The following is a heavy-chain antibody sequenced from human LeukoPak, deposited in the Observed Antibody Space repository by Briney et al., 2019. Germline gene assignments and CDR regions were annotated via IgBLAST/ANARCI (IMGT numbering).Heavy chain of an antibody. J-gene: IGHJ3*02. CDR2: MNPDSGGT. CDR3: ARDLNRITMIVVVENAFDI. Sequence: ASVKVSCKASGYTVTGYYMHWVRQAPGQGLEWMGWMNPDSGGTNYAQKFQGRVTMTRDTSISTAYMELSRLRSDDTAVYYCARDLNRITMIVVVENAFDIWGQGTMVTVSS. V-gene: IGHV1-2*02. CDR1: GYTVTGYY. D-gene: IGHD3-22*01.